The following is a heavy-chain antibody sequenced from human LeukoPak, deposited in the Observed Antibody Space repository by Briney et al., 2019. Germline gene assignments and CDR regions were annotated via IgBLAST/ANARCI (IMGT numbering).Heavy chain of an antibody. Sequence: GWSLRLSWASGEFIFSSYAMHWVRQPASKGLGWVAVIPYDGTGKYHAESQDDLFTIYRDNSKSKVYVQMNRLRAEDTAVYYCAKGYGYLWPIDYWGQGALVTVSS. V-gene: IGHV3-30*18. CDR3: AKGYGYLWPIDY. D-gene: IGHD5-12*01. CDR1: EFIFSSYA. CDR2: IPYDGTGK. J-gene: IGHJ4*02.